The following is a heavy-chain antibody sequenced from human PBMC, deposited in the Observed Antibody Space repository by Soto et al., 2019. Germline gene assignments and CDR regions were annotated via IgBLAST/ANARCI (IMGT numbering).Heavy chain of an antibody. Sequence: QLQLQESGPGLVKPSETLSLTCTVSGGSISSSSYYWGWIRQPPGKGLEWIGSIYYSGSTYYNPSLKSRVPISVDTSKNQFSLKLSSVTAADTAVYYCASTPSFGYCSGGSCYSYYYGMDVWGQGTTVTVSS. CDR1: GGSISSSSYY. CDR2: IYYSGST. CDR3: ASTPSFGYCSGGSCYSYYYGMDV. D-gene: IGHD2-15*01. J-gene: IGHJ6*02. V-gene: IGHV4-39*01.